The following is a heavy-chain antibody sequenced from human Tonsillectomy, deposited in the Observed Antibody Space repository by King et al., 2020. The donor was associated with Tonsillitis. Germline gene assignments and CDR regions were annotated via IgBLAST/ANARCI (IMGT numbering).Heavy chain of an antibody. CDR3: AREALGGAFDI. Sequence: VQLQQSGPGLVKPSQTLSLTCAISGDSVSSNIAAWNLIRQSPSRGLEWLGRTYYRSKWYTADAVSVKSRITITPDPPKNQFSLQVDSGTPEDTAVYYCAREALGGAFDIWGQGTMVTVSS. V-gene: IGHV6-1*01. D-gene: IGHD1-26*01. CDR2: TYYRSKWYT. J-gene: IGHJ3*02. CDR1: GDSVSSNIAA.